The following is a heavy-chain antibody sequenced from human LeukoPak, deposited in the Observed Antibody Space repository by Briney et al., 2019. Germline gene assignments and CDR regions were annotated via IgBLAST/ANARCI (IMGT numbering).Heavy chain of an antibody. Sequence: GGSLRLSCAASGFTFSTYAMSYVPQVPGKGLEWVSAISGSDPGTYYADSVKGRFTISRDNSRNTLHLQMNSLRVEDTAIYYCAKGNAGHCTGTTCYPFDYWGQGTLVTVSS. CDR2: ISGSDPGT. CDR3: AKGNAGHCTGTTCYPFDY. J-gene: IGHJ4*02. V-gene: IGHV3-23*01. D-gene: IGHD2-2*01. CDR1: GFTFSTYA.